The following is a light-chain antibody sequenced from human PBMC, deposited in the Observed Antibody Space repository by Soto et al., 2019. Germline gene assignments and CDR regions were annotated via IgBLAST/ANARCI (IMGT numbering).Light chain of an antibody. CDR2: GAS. V-gene: IGKV1-39*01. CDR3: QQSYNTLGGGLS. J-gene: IGKJ4*01. CDR1: RGIANY. Sequence: DIQMTQSPSFLSASVGDRVTITCRASRGIANYLNWYQQKPGRAPKLLIYGASSLQGGVPSRFSGSGSGIDFTLIISNLQPEDFATYYCQQSYNTLGGGLSFGGGTKVEIK.